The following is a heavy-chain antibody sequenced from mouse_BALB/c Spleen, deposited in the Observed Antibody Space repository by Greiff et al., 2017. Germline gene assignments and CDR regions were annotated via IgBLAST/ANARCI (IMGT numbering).Heavy chain of an antibody. CDR1: GFNIKDYY. V-gene: IGHV14-4*02. CDR3: NAPYYRHDGYFDY. Sequence: EVQLQQSGAELVRPGASVKLSCTASGFNIKDYYMHWVKQRPEQGLEWIGWIDPENGATEYAPKFQGKATMTSDTSTNTAYLQLSSLTSEDTAVYSCNAPYYRHDGYFDYWGQGTTLTVSS. D-gene: IGHD2-14*01. J-gene: IGHJ2*01. CDR2: IDPENGAT.